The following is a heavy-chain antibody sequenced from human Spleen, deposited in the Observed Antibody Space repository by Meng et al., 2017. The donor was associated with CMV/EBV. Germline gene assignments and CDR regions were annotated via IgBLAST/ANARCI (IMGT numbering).Heavy chain of an antibody. J-gene: IGHJ4*02. Sequence: MLSCVVSGLSVTIDYVSWVRQAPGKGLEWVSVIYRDGRTYYADSVKGRFTISRDDSKNTLYLQMNSLRAEDTAVYYCAHRQEWDFDYWGQGTLVTVSS. V-gene: IGHV3-53*01. CDR2: IYRDGRT. D-gene: IGHD3-3*01. CDR3: AHRQEWDFDY. CDR1: GLSVTIDY.